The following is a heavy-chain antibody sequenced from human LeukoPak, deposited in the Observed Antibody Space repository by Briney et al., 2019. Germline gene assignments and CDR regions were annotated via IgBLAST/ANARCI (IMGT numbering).Heavy chain of an antibody. D-gene: IGHD5-18*01. J-gene: IGHJ4*02. CDR3: AGRYHSYGKEEYFVY. Sequence: SVKVTCKASGGTFSSYAISWVRQAPGQGLEWMGGIIPIFGTANYAQKFQGRVTITADESTSTAYMELSSLRSEDTAVYYCAGRYHSYGKEEYFVYWGQGTLVTVSS. V-gene: IGHV1-69*13. CDR1: GGTFSSYA. CDR2: IIPIFGTA.